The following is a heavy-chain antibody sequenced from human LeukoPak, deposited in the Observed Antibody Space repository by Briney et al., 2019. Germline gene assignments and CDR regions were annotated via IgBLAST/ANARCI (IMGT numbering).Heavy chain of an antibody. V-gene: IGHV4-34*01. J-gene: IGHJ4*02. CDR2: INHSGST. D-gene: IGHD5-18*01. Sequence: KPSETLSLTCAVYGGSFSGYYWSWIRQPPAKGLQWIGEINHSGSTNYNPSLKSRVTISVDTSKNQLALKLSSVTAADTAVYYCARGTSGYSYGTRDYWGQGTLVTVSS. CDR1: GGSFSGYY. CDR3: ARGTSGYSYGTRDY.